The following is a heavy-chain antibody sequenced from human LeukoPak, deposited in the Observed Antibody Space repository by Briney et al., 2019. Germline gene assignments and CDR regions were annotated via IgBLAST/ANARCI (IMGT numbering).Heavy chain of an antibody. CDR3: ARGRLRSAFDI. V-gene: IGHV4-31*03. CDR2: IYYSGST. CDR1: GGAISSGGYY. Sequence: SETLSLTCTVSGGAISSGGYYWSWIRQHPGKGLEWIGYIYYSGSTYYNPSLKSRVTISVDTSKNQFSLKLSSVTAADTAVYYCARGRLRSAFDIWGQGTMVTVSS. D-gene: IGHD3-10*02. J-gene: IGHJ3*02.